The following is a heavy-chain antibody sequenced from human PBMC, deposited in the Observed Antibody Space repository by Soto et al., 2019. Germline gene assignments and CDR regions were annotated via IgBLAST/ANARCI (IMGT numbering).Heavy chain of an antibody. CDR2: INHSGST. CDR1: GGSFSGYY. V-gene: IGHV4-34*01. D-gene: IGHD2-15*01. J-gene: IGHJ4*02. CDR3: ARGTGSGGSCYSY. Sequence: PSETLSLTCAVYGGSFSGYYWSWIRQPPGKGLEWIGEINHSGSTNYNPSLKSRVTISVDTSKNQFSLKLSSVTAADTAVYYCARGTGSGGSCYSYWGQGTLVTVS.